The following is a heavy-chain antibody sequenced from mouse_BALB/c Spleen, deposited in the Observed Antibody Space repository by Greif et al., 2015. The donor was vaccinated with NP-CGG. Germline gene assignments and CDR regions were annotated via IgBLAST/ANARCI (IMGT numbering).Heavy chain of an antibody. V-gene: IGHV5-6-5*01. CDR2: ISSGGTT. CDR1: GFTFSSYA. Sequence: EVMLVESGGGLVKPGGSLKLSCAASGFTFSSYAMSWVRQTPEKRLEWVASISSGGTTYYPDSLKGRFTISRDNARNILYLQMSSLRSEDTAMYYCARDGPSYFDVWGAGTTVTVSS. D-gene: IGHD1-1*02. J-gene: IGHJ1*01. CDR3: ARDGPSYFDV.